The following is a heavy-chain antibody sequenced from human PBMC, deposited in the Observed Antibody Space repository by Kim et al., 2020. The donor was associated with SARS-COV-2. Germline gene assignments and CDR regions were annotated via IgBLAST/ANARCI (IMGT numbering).Heavy chain of an antibody. J-gene: IGHJ5*02. CDR2: IATFEDEP. CDR1: GYTFSSYG. D-gene: IGHD3-22*01. V-gene: IGHV1-18*04. CDR3: ARDRGYDRDCFDP. Sequence: ASVKVSCKASGYTFSSYGISWVRQAPGQGLEWMGWIATFEDEPNIAQKFQGRLTMTTDTSTSTVYMDLRSLRSDDTAVYYCARDRGYDRDCFDPWGQGTVVTVSS.